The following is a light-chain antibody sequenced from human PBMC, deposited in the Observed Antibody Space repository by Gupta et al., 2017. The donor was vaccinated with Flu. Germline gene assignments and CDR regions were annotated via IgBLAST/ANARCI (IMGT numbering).Light chain of an antibody. CDR3: QQYYNWPPYS. Sequence: EIMMTQSPVTLSVSPGERATLSCRASESVSSSLAWYQQRPGQAPRLLIYGSSSRATDIPARFSGSGSGTDFTLTISILQSEDFAVYYCQQYYNWPPYSFGQGTKVEI. V-gene: IGKV3-15*01. CDR2: GSS. CDR1: ESVSSS. J-gene: IGKJ2*03.